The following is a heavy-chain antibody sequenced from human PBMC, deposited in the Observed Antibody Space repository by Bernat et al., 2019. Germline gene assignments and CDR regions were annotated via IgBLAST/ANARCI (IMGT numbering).Heavy chain of an antibody. V-gene: IGHV3-7*01. D-gene: IGHD3-9*01. Sequence: EVQLVESGGGLVQPGGSLRLSCAASGFTFSSYWMSWVRQAPGKGLEWVANIKQEGSEKYYVDSVKGRFTISRDNAKNSLYLQMNSLRAEDTAVYYCARDSTYYDILTGYANPQPFDYWGQGTLVTVSS. CDR2: IKQEGSEK. CDR3: ARDSTYYDILTGYANPQPFDY. CDR1: GFTFSSYW. J-gene: IGHJ4*02.